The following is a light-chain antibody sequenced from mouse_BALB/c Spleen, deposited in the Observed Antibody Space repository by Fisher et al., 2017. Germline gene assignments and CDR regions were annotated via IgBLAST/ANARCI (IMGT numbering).Light chain of an antibody. V-gene: IGKV4-68*01. J-gene: IGKJ5*01. CDR1: SSVSY. CDR2: LTS. CDR3: QQWSSYPLT. Sequence: IVITQTPAIMSASPGEKVTMTCSASSSVSYMHWFQQKPRSSPKPWIYLTSNLASGVPARFSGSGSGTSYSLTISRMEAEDAATYYCQQWSSYPLTFGAGTKLELK.